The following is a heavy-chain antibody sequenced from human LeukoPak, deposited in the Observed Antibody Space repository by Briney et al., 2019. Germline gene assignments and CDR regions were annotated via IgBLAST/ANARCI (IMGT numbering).Heavy chain of an antibody. J-gene: IGHJ5*02. CDR1: GFXFSSHW. V-gene: IGHV3-74*01. Sequence: PGGSLRLSCTASGFXFSSHWIHWVRQAPGKGLVWVSRFKSDGSSTSFADSVKGRFTISRDNAKNTVYLQMSSLRDEDTAVYYCAKSDWCDPWGQGTLVTVSS. CDR2: FKSDGSST. CDR3: AKSDWCDP.